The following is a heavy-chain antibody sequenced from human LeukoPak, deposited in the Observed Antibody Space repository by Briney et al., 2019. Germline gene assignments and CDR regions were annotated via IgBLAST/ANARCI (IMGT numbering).Heavy chain of an antibody. CDR1: GFLVSGYY. CDR3: ARGGFDY. Sequence: GESLRLSCAASGFLVSGYYMSWVRQAPGKGLEWVSVIYTGGNTYYADSVKGRFTISRDNSKNTLYLQMNSLRAEGTAVYYCARGGFDYWGQGTLVTASS. CDR2: IYTGGNT. V-gene: IGHV3-53*01. J-gene: IGHJ4*02.